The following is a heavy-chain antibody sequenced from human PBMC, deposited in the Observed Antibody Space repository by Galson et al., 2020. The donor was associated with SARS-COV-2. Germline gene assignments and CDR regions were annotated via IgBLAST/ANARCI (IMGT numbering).Heavy chain of an antibody. CDR1: ALTVSIHS. J-gene: IGHJ4*02. CDR2: IRGTSTNI. V-gene: IGHV3-21*06. CDR3: TRERGHSYGYSDY. Sequence: NSGGSLRLSCAVSALTVSIHSMNWVRQAPGKVLEWVSSIRGTSTNIYDADSVKGRFTISRDNAKNSLYLQMNSLGTEDTAVYYCTRERGHSYGYSDYWGQGTLVTVSS. D-gene: IGHD5-18*01.